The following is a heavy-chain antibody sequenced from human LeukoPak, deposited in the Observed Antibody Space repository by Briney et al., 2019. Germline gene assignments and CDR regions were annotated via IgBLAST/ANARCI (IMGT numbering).Heavy chain of an antibody. CDR1: GFTFSLYW. J-gene: IGHJ4*02. V-gene: IGHV3-7*01. CDR3: ARLNWNYADY. Sequence: GGSLRLSCTASGFTFSLYWMTWVRQAPEKGPEWVANIKEDASEKDYVDSVKGRFTISRDNGKNSLYLQMNSLRGEDTAVYYCARLNWNYADYWAQGTLVTVSS. D-gene: IGHD3-3*01. CDR2: IKEDASEK.